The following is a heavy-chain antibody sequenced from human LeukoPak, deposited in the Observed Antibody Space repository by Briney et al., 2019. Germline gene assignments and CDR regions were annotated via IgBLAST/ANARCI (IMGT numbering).Heavy chain of an antibody. D-gene: IGHD6-19*01. CDR3: AKDNIRIVVAGTIDY. CDR2: ISSASSTI. Sequence: GGSLRLSCAASGFTFSSYSMNWVRQAPGKGLEWVSHISSASSTIYYADSVKGRFTISRDNAKNSLYLQMNSLRSEDTALYYCAKDNIRIVVAGTIDYWGQGTLVTVSS. J-gene: IGHJ4*02. V-gene: IGHV3-48*01. CDR1: GFTFSSYS.